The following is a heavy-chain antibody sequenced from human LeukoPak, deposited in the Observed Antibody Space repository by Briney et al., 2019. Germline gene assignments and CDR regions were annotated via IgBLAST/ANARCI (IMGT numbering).Heavy chain of an antibody. D-gene: IGHD6-13*01. CDR1: GGSISSYY. Sequence: SETPSLTCTVSGGSISSYYWSWIRQPPGKGLEWIGYIYYSGSTNYNPSLKSRVTISVDTSKNQFSLKLSSVTAADTAVYYCARDTDSSFYGMDVWGQGTTVTVSS. J-gene: IGHJ6*02. CDR2: IYYSGST. CDR3: ARDTDSSFYGMDV. V-gene: IGHV4-59*01.